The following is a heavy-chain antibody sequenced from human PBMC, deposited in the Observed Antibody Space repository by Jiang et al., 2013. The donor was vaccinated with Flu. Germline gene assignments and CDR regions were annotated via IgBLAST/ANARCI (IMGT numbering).Heavy chain of an antibody. CDR3: VRHEDGRSYLN. CDR2: IYYSGST. J-gene: IGHJ4*02. D-gene: IGHD1-26*01. Sequence: VQLVESGPGLVKPSETLSPTCTVSGGSISGYYWSWIRQPPGKGLEWIGYIYYSGSTKYSPSLKSRVTLSVDTSMKQFSLRLRSVTAADTAVYFCVRHEDGRSYLNWGQGRLVTVSS. CDR1: GGSISGYY. V-gene: IGHV4-59*08.